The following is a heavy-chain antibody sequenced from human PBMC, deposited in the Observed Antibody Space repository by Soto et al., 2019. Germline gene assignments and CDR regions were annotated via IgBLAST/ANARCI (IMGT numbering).Heavy chain of an antibody. Sequence: PGGSLRRSCAACGFTFSDYYMSWSRQAPGKGLEWVSYISSSGSTIYYADSVKGRFTISRDNAKNSLFLQMTSLRGEDSALYYCAREMAHYDFWGHNEPGLDGWGQGTAVTVSS. J-gene: IGHJ6*02. CDR1: GFTFSDYY. CDR2: ISSSGSTI. D-gene: IGHD3-3*01. CDR3: AREMAHYDFWGHNEPGLDG. V-gene: IGHV3-11*01.